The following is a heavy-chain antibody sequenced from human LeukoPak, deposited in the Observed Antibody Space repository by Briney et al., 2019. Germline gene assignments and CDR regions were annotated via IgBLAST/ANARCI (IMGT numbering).Heavy chain of an antibody. CDR1: GGSFSGYY. CDR3: ARYLQLWRTRYAFDI. J-gene: IGHJ3*02. V-gene: IGHV4-34*01. CDR2: INHSGST. Sequence: PSETLSLTCAVYGGSFSGYYWSWIRQPPGKGLEWIGEINHSGSTNYNPSLKSRVTISVDTSKNQFSLKLSSVTAADTAVYYCARYLQLWRTRYAFDIWGQGTMVTVSS. D-gene: IGHD5-18*01.